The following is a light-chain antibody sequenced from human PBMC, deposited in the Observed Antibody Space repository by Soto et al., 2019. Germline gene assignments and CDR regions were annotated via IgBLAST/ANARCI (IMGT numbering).Light chain of an antibody. J-gene: IGKJ3*01. Sequence: DIQMTQSPSSLSASVGGRDTITCRASQSISTYLIWYQQKPGKAPKLLIYATSSLQSGVPSRFSGSGSGTEFTLTISSLQPDDFATYYCQQSYSTPLFTFGPGTKVDIK. CDR2: ATS. CDR1: QSISTY. CDR3: QQSYSTPLFT. V-gene: IGKV1-39*01.